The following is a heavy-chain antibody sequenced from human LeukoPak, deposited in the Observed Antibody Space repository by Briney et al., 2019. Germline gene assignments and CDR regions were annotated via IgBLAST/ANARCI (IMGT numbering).Heavy chain of an antibody. CDR1: GGSISTYY. J-gene: IGHJ4*02. CDR2: IYYSGNT. D-gene: IGHD3-10*01. CDR3: ARVGSGSFDY. V-gene: IGHV4-59*01. Sequence: SETLSLTCTVSGGSISTYYWGWIRNPPGKGLEWIGYIYYSGNTNCNPSLKSRVTISIDTSKNQFSLKLTSVTAADTAVYYCARVGSGSFDYWGQGTLVTVSS.